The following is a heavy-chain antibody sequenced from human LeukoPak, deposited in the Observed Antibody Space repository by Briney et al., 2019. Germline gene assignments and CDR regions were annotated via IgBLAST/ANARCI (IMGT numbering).Heavy chain of an antibody. CDR2: IYYSGST. D-gene: IGHD1-26*01. CDR1: GGSISSGGYY. V-gene: IGHV4-31*03. Sequence: SETLSLTCTVSGGSISSGGYYWSWIRQHPGKGLERIGYIYYSGSTYYNPSLKSRVTISVDTSENQFSLKLSSVTAADTAVYYCARDREGWFDPWGQGTLVTVSS. CDR3: ARDREGWFDP. J-gene: IGHJ5*02.